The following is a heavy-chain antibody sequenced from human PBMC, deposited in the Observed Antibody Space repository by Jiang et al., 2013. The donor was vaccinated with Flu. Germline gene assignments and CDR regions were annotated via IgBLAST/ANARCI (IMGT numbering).Heavy chain of an antibody. V-gene: IGHV1-3*01. D-gene: IGHD3-3*01. CDR3: ARDQAKVYNFWSGYYLGY. CDR1: GYTFTSYA. J-gene: IGHJ4*02. CDR2: INAGNGNX. Sequence: GAEVKKPGASVKVSCKASGYTFTSYAMHWVRQAPGQRLEWMGWINAGNGNXKYSQKFQGRVTITRDTSASTAYMELSSLRSEDTAVYYCARDQAKVYNFWSGYYLGYWGQGTLVTVSS.